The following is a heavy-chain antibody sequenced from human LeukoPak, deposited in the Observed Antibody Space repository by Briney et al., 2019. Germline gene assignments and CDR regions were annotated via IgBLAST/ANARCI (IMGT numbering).Heavy chain of an antibody. Sequence: GGSLRLSCAASGFTFSSYSMNWVRQAPGKGLEWVSSISSSSSYIYYADSVKGRFTISRDNAKNSLYLQMNSLRAEDTAVYYCARDRGISSGWDEVNWFDPWGQGTLVTVSS. CDR1: GFTFSSYS. CDR2: ISSSSSYI. J-gene: IGHJ5*02. V-gene: IGHV3-21*01. CDR3: ARDRGISSGWDEVNWFDP. D-gene: IGHD6-19*01.